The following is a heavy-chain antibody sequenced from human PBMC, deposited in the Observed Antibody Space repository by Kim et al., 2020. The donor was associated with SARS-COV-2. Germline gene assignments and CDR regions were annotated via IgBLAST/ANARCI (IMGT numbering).Heavy chain of an antibody. CDR2: INHSGRT. J-gene: IGHJ2*01. CDR1: GGSFSGYY. Sequence: SETLSLTCAVYGGSFSGYYWSWIRQPPGKGLEWIGEINHSGRTNYNPSLKSRVTISVDTSKNQFSLKLTSVTAADAALYFCARRVSYTSGWGSHYCDLWG. V-gene: IGHV4-34*01. CDR3: ARRVSYTSGWGSHYCDL. D-gene: IGHD3-10*01.